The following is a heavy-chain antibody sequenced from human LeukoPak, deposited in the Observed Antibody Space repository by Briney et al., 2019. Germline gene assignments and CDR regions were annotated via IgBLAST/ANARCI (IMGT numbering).Heavy chain of an antibody. D-gene: IGHD3-22*01. CDR2: IRYDGSKT. CDR3: AREPPYYYDSSGYS. Sequence: GGSLRLSCAASGFTFSSFGMHWVRQAPGKGLQWVAFIRYDGSKTYYADSVKGRFTISRDNSKNTLYLQMNSLRAEDTAVYYCAREPPYYYDSSGYSWGQGTLVTVSS. V-gene: IGHV3-30*02. J-gene: IGHJ5*02. CDR1: GFTFSSFG.